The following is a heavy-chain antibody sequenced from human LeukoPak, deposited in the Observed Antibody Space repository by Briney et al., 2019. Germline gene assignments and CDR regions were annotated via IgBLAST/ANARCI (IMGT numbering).Heavy chain of an antibody. D-gene: IGHD2-2*01. V-gene: IGHV3-23*01. CDR1: GFTFSGYA. CDR2: ISGSGGST. CDR3: AKVSIVVVPAATNFDY. J-gene: IGHJ4*02. Sequence: GGSLRLSCAASGFTFSGYAMSWVRQAPGKGLEWVSAISGSGGSTYYADSVKGRFTISRDNSKNTLYLQMNSPRAEDTAVCYCAKVSIVVVPAATNFDYWGQGTLVTVSS.